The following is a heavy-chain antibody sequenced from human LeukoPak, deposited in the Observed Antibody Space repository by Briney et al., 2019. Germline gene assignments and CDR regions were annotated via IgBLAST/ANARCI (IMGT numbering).Heavy chain of an antibody. J-gene: IGHJ5*02. D-gene: IGHD6-13*01. Sequence: SETLSLTCTVSGGSISSYYWSWIRQPPGKGLEWIGYIYYSGSTNYNPSLKSRVTISVDTSKNQFSLKLSSVTAADTAVYYCARGGINWFDPWGQGSLVTVSS. CDR3: ARGGINWFDP. CDR1: GGSISSYY. V-gene: IGHV4-59*12. CDR2: IYYSGST.